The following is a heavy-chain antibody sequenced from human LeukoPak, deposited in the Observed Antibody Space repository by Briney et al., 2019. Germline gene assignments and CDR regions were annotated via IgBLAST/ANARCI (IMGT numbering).Heavy chain of an antibody. J-gene: IGHJ4*02. V-gene: IGHV1-2*02. D-gene: IGHD5-18*01. CDR2: INPNSGGT. Sequence: GASVKVSCKASGYTFTGYYMHWVRQAPGQGLEWMGWINPNSGGTNYAQKFQGRVTMTRDTSISPAYMELSRLRSDDTAVYYCARQTTGYSYGYSLDYWGQGTLVTVSS. CDR1: GYTFTGYY. CDR3: ARQTTGYSYGYSLDY.